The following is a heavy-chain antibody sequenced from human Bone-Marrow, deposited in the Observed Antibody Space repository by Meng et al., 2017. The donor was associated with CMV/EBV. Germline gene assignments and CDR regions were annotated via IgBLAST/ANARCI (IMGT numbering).Heavy chain of an antibody. D-gene: IGHD5-12*01. CDR2: ISFDGNNE. CDR3: ERGRNSGYEVRGGLDDY. J-gene: IGHJ4*02. Sequence: GESLMISCAASGCIFSSYSMHWVRQAPGKGLEWVAVISFDGNNEYYTESVKGRFTISRDNSKNTVYLEMNSLRTEDTGIYYCERGRNSGYEVRGGLDDYWGQGMLVTVSS. V-gene: IGHV3-30-3*01. CDR1: GCIFSSYS.